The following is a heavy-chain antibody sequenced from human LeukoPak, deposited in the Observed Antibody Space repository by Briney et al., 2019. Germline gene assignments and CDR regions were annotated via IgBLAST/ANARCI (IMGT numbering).Heavy chain of an antibody. V-gene: IGHV1-69*13. J-gene: IGHJ6*03. CDR3: ARVLAVVATIRYYYMDV. D-gene: IGHD5-12*01. CDR2: TIPIFGTA. Sequence: ASVKVSCKASGGTFSSYAISWVRQAPGQGLEWMGGTIPIFGTANYAQKFQGRVTITADESTSTAYMELSSLRSEDTAVYYCARVLAVVATIRYYYMDVWGKGTTVTISS. CDR1: GGTFSSYA.